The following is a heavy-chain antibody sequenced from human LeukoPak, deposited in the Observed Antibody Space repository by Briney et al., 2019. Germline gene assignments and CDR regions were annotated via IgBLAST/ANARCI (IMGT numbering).Heavy chain of an antibody. V-gene: IGHV4-59*01. CDR3: ARRGRNSSGWQDYL. Sequence: SETLSLTCTVSGGSISSYYWSWIRQPPGKGLEWIANIYHTGSTNYNPSLSSRVTISIDTAKNQLSPKLTSVTAADTAVYYCARRGRNSSGWQDYLWGQGTLVTVSS. D-gene: IGHD6-25*01. J-gene: IGHJ4*02. CDR2: IYHTGST. CDR1: GGSISSYY.